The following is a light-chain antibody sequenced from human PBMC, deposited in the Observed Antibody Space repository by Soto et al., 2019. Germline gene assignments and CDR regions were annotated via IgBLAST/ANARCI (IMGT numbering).Light chain of an antibody. CDR3: QQHTSYPPT. Sequence: SSLSASLENRVTITCQASDDIINSLNWYQQKPGKAPKLLIHDASILQTGVPSRFSGSGSGTDFTITITSLQPEHSITYYPQQHTSYPPTLGQGTRLEIK. J-gene: IGKJ5*01. CDR1: DDIINS. V-gene: IGKV1-33*01. CDR2: DAS.